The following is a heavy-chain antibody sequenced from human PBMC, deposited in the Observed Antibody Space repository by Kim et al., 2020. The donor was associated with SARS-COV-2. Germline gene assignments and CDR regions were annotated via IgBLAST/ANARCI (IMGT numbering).Heavy chain of an antibody. CDR1: GGTFSSYT. Sequence: SVKVSCKASGGTFSSYTISWVRQAPGQGLEWMGRIIPILGIANYAQKFQGRVTITADKSTSTAYMELSSLRSEDTAVYYCARLGKRVYGSGSYYSNGMDVWGQGTTVTVSS. D-gene: IGHD3-10*01. CDR2: IIPILGIA. V-gene: IGHV1-69*02. J-gene: IGHJ6*02. CDR3: ARLGKRVYGSGSYYSNGMDV.